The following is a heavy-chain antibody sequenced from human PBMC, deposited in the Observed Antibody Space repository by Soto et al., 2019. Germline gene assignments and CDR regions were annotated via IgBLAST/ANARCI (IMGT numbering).Heavy chain of an antibody. Sequence: EVQLLDSGGGLVQPGGSLRLSCAASGFTFSSYAMHWVRQAPGKGLEWVSVISGSGDSTYYADSVKGRFTIARDNSKNTLYLQMNSLRTEDTAVYYCARWGPGTYFDYWGQGTLVTVSS. J-gene: IGHJ4*02. CDR2: ISGSGDST. CDR3: ARWGPGTYFDY. V-gene: IGHV3-23*01. CDR1: GFTFSSYA. D-gene: IGHD6-13*01.